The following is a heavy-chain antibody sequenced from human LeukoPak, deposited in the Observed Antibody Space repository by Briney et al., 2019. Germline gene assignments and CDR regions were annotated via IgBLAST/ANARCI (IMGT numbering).Heavy chain of an antibody. CDR2: ISAYSGGT. CDR1: GYTFTSYG. V-gene: IGHV1-2*02. CDR3: ARRWVATPYYFDY. J-gene: IGHJ4*02. D-gene: IGHD5-12*01. Sequence: GASVKVSCKASGYTFTSYGISWVRQAPGQGLEWMGWISAYSGGTNYAQKFQGRVTMTRDTSISTAYMELSRLRSDDTAVYYCARRWVATPYYFDYWGQGTLVTVSS.